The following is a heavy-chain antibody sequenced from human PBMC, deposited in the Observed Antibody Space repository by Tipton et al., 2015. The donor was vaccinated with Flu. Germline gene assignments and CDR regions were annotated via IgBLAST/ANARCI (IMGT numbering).Heavy chain of an antibody. CDR1: GGSISSSSYY. CDR3: ARDRGSSGWSDY. J-gene: IGHJ4*02. Sequence: TLSLTCTVSGGSISSSSYYWGWIRQPPVKGLEWIGSIYYSGSTYYNPSLKGRVAISVDTSKNQFALKLSSVTAADTAVYYCARDRGSSGWSDYWGQGTLVTVSS. CDR2: IYYSGST. V-gene: IGHV4-39*06. D-gene: IGHD6-19*01.